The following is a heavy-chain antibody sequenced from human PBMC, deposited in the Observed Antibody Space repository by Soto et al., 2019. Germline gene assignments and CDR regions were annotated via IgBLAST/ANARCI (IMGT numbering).Heavy chain of an antibody. CDR2: IYYSGST. CDR3: ARISSSYYYYGMDV. Sequence: QVQLQESGPGLVKPSETLSLTCTVSGGSVSSGSYYWSWIRQPPGKGLEWIGYIYYSGSTNYNPSLKSRVTISVDTSKIQFSLKLSSVTAADTAVYYCARISSSYYYYGMDVWGQGTTVTVSS. CDR1: GGSVSSGSYY. V-gene: IGHV4-61*01. D-gene: IGHD6-6*01. J-gene: IGHJ6*02.